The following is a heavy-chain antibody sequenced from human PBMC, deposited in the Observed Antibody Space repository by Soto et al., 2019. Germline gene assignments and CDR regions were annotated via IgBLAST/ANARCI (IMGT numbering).Heavy chain of an antibody. D-gene: IGHD3-16*01. J-gene: IGHJ1*01. CDR2: TSYDGSDK. CDR1: GFTFRSYV. V-gene: IGHV3-33*05. Sequence: QVQLVESGGGVVQPGTSLRVSCVGSGFTFRSYVIHWVRQAPGKGLEWVALTSYDGSDKYYGDSVRGRFTISRDNSRNTVDLPMDSLRLEDTALYYCARWGTTGGLEVWGQGTLVSVSS. CDR3: ARWGTTGGLEV.